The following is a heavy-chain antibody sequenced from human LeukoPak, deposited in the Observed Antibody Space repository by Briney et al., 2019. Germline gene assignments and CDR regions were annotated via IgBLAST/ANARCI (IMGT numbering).Heavy chain of an antibody. Sequence: QSQTLSLTCAVSGDSVSSNSAAWNWIRQSPSRGLEWLGRTYHRSKWYNDYAVCVKSRITINPDTSKNQFSLQLNSVTPEDTAVYYCARDLRYSGYEGYYGMDVWGQGTTVTVSS. CDR2: TYHRSKWYN. CDR3: ARDLRYSGYEGYYGMDV. CDR1: GDSVSSNSAA. V-gene: IGHV6-1*01. J-gene: IGHJ6*02. D-gene: IGHD5-12*01.